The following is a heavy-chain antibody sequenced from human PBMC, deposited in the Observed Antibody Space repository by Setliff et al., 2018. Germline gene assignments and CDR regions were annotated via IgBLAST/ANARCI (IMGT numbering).Heavy chain of an antibody. V-gene: IGHV3-9*01. J-gene: IGHJ6*02. CDR2: ISWNSGIV. D-gene: IGHD6-13*01. Sequence: SLKISCAASGFTFDDYAMHWVRQAPGKGLEWVSGISWNSGIVAYADSVKGRFTISRDNSKNTLYLQMNSLRAEDTAVYYCARYQSSSWYRPLYYYYGMDVWGQGTTVTVSS. CDR1: GFTFDDYA. CDR3: ARYQSSSWYRPLYYYYGMDV.